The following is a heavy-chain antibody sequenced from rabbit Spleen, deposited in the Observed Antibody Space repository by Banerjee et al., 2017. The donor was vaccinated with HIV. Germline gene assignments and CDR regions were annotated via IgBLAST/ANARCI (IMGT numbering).Heavy chain of an antibody. V-gene: IGHV1S47*01. Sequence: QEQLVESGGGLVQPGGSLKLSCTASGFSFRNKAGMCWVRQTPGKGLEWIGYIVPIFGVTYYANWVNGRFTISSHNAQNTLYLQLNSLTAADTATYFCVREAGYGGYGDANLWGPGTLVTVS. CDR3: VREAGYGGYGDANL. J-gene: IGHJ4*01. CDR1: GFSFRNKA. D-gene: IGHD6-1*01. CDR2: IVPIFGVT.